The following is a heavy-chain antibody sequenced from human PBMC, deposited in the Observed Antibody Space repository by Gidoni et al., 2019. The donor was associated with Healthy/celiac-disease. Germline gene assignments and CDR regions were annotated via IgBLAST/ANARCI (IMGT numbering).Heavy chain of an antibody. CDR2: IVYDGSNK. D-gene: IGHD3-3*01. Sequence: QVQLVESGGGVVQPGGSRRLSCAASGFTLSRYGMHWVRQAPGKGLEWVAVIVYDGSNKYYADSVKGRFTISRDNSKNTLYLQMNSLRAEDTAVYYCARDHGRFLEWLHDVYFQHWGQGTLVTVSS. CDR3: ARDHGRFLEWLHDVYFQH. CDR1: GFTLSRYG. V-gene: IGHV3-33*01. J-gene: IGHJ1*01.